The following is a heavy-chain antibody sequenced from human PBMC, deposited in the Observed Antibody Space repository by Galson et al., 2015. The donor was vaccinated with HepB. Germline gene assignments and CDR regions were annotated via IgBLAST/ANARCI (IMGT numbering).Heavy chain of an antibody. CDR2: ISSSSSTI. CDR3: ARDSVLSPGDNNWFDP. CDR1: GFTFSSYA. V-gene: IGHV3-48*04. D-gene: IGHD4-17*01. Sequence: SLRLSCAASGFTFSSYAMHWVRQAPGKGLEWVSYISSSSSTIYYADSVKGRFTISRDNAKNSLYLQMNSLRAEDTAVYYCARDSVLSPGDNNWFDPWGQGTLVTVSS. J-gene: IGHJ5*02.